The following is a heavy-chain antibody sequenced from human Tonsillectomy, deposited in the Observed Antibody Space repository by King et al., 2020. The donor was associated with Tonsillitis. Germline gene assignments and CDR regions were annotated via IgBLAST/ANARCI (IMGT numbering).Heavy chain of an antibody. V-gene: IGHV3-33*08. J-gene: IGHJ4*02. CDR3: ARDGTAFYYFDY. D-gene: IGHD5-18*01. CDR2: IWYDGNNK. Sequence: VQLVESGGGVVQPGRSLRLSCAASGFTFSSYGMHWVRQAPGKGLEWVAVIWYDGNNKYYADSVKGRFTISRDNSKNTLYLQMNSLRAEDTAVYYCARDGTAFYYFDYWVQGTLVTVSS. CDR1: GFTFSSYG.